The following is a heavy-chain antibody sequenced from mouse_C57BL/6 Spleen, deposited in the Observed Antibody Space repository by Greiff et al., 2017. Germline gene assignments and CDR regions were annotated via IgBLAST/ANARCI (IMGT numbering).Heavy chain of an antibody. CDR2: IYPGDGDT. CDR1: GYAFSSYW. V-gene: IGHV1-80*01. D-gene: IGHD2-3*01. J-gene: IGHJ1*03. Sequence: QVQLQQSGAELVKPGASVKISCKASGYAFSSYWMNWVKQRPGKGLEWIGQIYPGDGDTNYNGKFKGKATLTADKSSSTAYMQLSSLTSEDSAVYFCARSFYDGYWYFEVWGTGTTVTVSS. CDR3: ARSFYDGYWYFEV.